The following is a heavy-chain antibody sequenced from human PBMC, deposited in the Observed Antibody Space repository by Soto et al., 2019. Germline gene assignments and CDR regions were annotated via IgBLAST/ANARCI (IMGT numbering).Heavy chain of an antibody. CDR2: IIPIFGTA. CDR3: ARDLRIVVVPAAIHGTVVWFDP. V-gene: IGHV1-69*13. Sequence: ASVKVSCKASGGTFSGYAISWVRQAPGQGLEWMGGIIPIFGTANYAQKFQGRVTITADESTSTAYMELSSLRSEDTAVYYCARDLRIVVVPAAIHGTVVWFDPWGQGTLVTASS. D-gene: IGHD2-2*01. CDR1: GGTFSGYA. J-gene: IGHJ5*02.